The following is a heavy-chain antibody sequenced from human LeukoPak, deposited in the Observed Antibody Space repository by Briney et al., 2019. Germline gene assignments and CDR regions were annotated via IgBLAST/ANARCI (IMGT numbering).Heavy chain of an antibody. CDR2: IYRTGRT. CDR1: GSSISSGYY. Sequence: KASETLSLTCAVSGSSISSGYYWGWIRQPPGKGLEWIGSIYRTGRTYYNLSLKSRVTMSVDTSKNQFSLKLSSVTAADTAVYYCARVSWAGDPTGATFDCWGQGTLVTVSS. V-gene: IGHV4-38-2*01. J-gene: IGHJ4*02. D-gene: IGHD7-27*01. CDR3: ARVSWAGDPTGATFDC.